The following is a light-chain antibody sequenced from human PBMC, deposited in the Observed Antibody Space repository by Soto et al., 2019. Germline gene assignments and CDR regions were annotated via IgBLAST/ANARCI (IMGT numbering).Light chain of an antibody. Sequence: QSVLTQPPSVSAASGQKVSISCSGSTSNIGTYYVSWYQHVPGTAPTLLIYDNHKRPSGISDRFSGSKSGTSATLDITGLQAGDEADYYCGTWDIGLTSVTFGGGTQLTVL. V-gene: IGLV1-51*01. CDR2: DNH. CDR3: GTWDIGLTSVT. CDR1: TSNIGTYY. J-gene: IGLJ2*01.